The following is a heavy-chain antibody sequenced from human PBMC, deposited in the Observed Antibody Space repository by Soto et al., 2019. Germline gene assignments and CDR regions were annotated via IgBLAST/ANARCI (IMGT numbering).Heavy chain of an antibody. V-gene: IGHV4-4*02. CDR3: ASPRQGNYDFLSGYYALDY. J-gene: IGHJ4*02. D-gene: IGHD3-3*01. Sequence: PSETLSLTCAVSSGSISTDYWWSWVRQPPGKGLEWIGEVHRSGTTNYIQSLKSRVTMSVDKSGNQVSLELTSVAAADTAVYYCASPRQGNYDFLSGYYALDYWSQGTLVTVSS. CDR2: VHRSGTT. CDR1: SGSISTDYW.